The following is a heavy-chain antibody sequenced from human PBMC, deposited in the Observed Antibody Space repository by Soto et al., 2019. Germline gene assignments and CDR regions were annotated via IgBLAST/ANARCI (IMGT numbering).Heavy chain of an antibody. V-gene: IGHV3-33*01. D-gene: IGHD5-18*01. CDR2: IWYDGSNK. CDR1: GFTFSSYG. Sequence: GGSLRLSCAASGFTFSSYGMHWVRQAPGKGLEWVAVIWYDGSNKYYADSVKGRFTISRDNSKNTLYLQMNSLRAEDTAVYYCARDRRRGYSYGTFDYWGQGTLVTVSS. J-gene: IGHJ4*02. CDR3: ARDRRRGYSYGTFDY.